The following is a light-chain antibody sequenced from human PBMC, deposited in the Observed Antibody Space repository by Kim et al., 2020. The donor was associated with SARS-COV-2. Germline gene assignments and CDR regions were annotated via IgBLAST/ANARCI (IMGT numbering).Light chain of an antibody. CDR1: STNIGSKT. Sequence: QRVTFYCTRTSTNIGSKTVNCYQQLQEPAPKLLIYNHRQPPSGVPDRFSGSKSATSASLAISGIQSEDEADYYCAAWDGSLNHWVFGGGTQLTVL. J-gene: IGLJ3*02. V-gene: IGLV1-44*01. CDR2: NHR. CDR3: AAWDGSLNHWV.